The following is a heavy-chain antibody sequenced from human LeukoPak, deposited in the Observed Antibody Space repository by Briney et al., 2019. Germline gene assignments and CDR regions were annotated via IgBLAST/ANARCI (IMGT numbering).Heavy chain of an antibody. V-gene: IGHV3-30*04. D-gene: IGHD3-3*01. CDR1: GFTFSTYT. CDR2: ISSDGSDK. CDR3: AKGFLESSYGMDV. J-gene: IGHJ6*02. Sequence: GSLRLSCAASGFTFSTYTMHWVRQAPGKGLEWVAVISSDGSDKYYADSVKGRFTISRDNSKNTLYLQMNSLRAEDTALYYCAKGFLESSYGMDVWGQGTTVTVSS.